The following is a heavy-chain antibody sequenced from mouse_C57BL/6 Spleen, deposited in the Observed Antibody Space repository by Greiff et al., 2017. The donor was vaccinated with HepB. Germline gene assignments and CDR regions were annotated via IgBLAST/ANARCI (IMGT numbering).Heavy chain of an antibody. J-gene: IGHJ2*01. CDR3: ARGDLLLRYFDY. CDR2: IYPGSGNT. Sequence: QVQLKESGAELVRPGASVKLSCKASGYTFTDYYINWVKQRPGQGLEWIARIYPGSGNTYYNEKFKGKATLTAEKSSSTAYMQLSSLTSEDSAVYFCARGDLLLRYFDYWGQGTTLTVSS. D-gene: IGHD1-1*01. CDR1: GYTFTDYY. V-gene: IGHV1-76*01.